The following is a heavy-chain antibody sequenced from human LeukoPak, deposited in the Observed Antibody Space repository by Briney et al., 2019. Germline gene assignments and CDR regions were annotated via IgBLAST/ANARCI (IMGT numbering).Heavy chain of an antibody. CDR3: ARAYTELLDAFDI. CDR2: IWYDGSNK. Sequence: PGRSLRLSCAASGFTFSSYGMHWVRQAPGKGLEWVAVIWYDGSNKYYADSVKGRFTISRDNSKNTLYLQMNSLRAEDTAVYYCARAYTELLDAFDIWGQGTMVTVSS. CDR1: GFTFSSYG. V-gene: IGHV3-33*01. J-gene: IGHJ3*02. D-gene: IGHD1-26*01.